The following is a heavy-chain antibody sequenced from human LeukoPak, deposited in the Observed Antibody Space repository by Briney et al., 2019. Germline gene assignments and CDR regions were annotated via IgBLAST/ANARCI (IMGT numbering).Heavy chain of an antibody. D-gene: IGHD1-1*01. CDR3: ARHANGYYFDY. J-gene: IGHJ4*02. V-gene: IGHV3-21*01. CDR1: GFTFSRYS. Sequence: PGGSLRLSCAASGFTFSRYSMNWVRQAPGKGLEWVSSISSSSSYIYYADSVKGRFTISRDNAKNSLYLQMNTLRAEETAVYYCARHANGYYFDYWGQGTLVTVSS. CDR2: ISSSSSYI.